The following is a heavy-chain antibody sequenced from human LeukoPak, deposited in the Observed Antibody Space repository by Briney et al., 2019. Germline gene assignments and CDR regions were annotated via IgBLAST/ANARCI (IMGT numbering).Heavy chain of an antibody. D-gene: IGHD2-2*01. V-gene: IGHV1-3*01. CDR2: INAGNGNT. J-gene: IGHJ2*01. CDR3: ARRVPAVPAAMRGDWYFDL. Sequence: GASVKVSCKASGCTFTSDAMHWVRQAPGQRLEWMGWINAGNGNTKYSQKFQGRVTITRDTSASTAYMELSSLRSEDTAVYYCARRVPAVPAAMRGDWYFDLWGRGTLVTVSS. CDR1: GCTFTSDA.